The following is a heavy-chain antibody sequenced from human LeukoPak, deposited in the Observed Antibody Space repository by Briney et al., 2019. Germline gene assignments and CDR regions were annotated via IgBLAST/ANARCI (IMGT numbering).Heavy chain of an antibody. Sequence: ALVKVSCKASGYTFTGYYMHWVRQAPGQGLEWMGWINPNSGGTNYAQKFQGRVTMTRDTSISTAYMELRSLRSDDTAVYYCARGDSSSVDYWGQGTLVTVSS. CDR3: ARGDSSSVDY. CDR2: INPNSGGT. D-gene: IGHD6-6*01. CDR1: GYTFTGYY. J-gene: IGHJ4*02. V-gene: IGHV1-2*02.